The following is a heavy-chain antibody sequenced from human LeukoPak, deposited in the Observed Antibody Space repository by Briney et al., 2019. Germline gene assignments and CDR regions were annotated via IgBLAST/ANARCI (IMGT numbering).Heavy chain of an antibody. CDR3: ARGRRYYYDSSGYYYYFDY. V-gene: IGHV4-34*01. CDR2: INHSGST. CDR1: GGSFGGYY. Sequence: SETLSLTCAVYGGSFGGYYWSWIRQPPGKGLEWIGEINHSGSTNYNPSLKSRVTISVDTSKNQFSLKLSSVTAADTAVYYCARGRRYYYDSSGYYYYFDYGGQGTLVTVSS. J-gene: IGHJ4*02. D-gene: IGHD3-22*01.